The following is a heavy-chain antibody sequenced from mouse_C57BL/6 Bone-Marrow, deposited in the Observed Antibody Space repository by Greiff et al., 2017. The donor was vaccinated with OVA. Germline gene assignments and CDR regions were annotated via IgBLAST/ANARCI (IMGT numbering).Heavy chain of an antibody. CDR2: FSPGRGST. V-gene: IGHV1-55*01. CDR1: GYTFTSYW. J-gene: IGHJ2*01. D-gene: IGHD1-3*01. Sequence: QVQLKQPGAELVKPGASVTMSFKASGYTFTSYWITWVELRPGQGIEWIGDFSPGRGSTHYNEKLPSSATLTVDTSSSTAYMQLSSLTSEDSAVYYCAEGKGSDYFDYCGQGTTLTVSS. CDR3: AEGKGSDYFDY.